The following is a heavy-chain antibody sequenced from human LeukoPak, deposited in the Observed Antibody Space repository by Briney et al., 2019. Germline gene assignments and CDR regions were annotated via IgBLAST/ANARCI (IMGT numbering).Heavy chain of an antibody. CDR3: ARDIVVVAATARFDP. D-gene: IGHD2-15*01. V-gene: IGHV1-18*01. Sequence: SSVKVSCKASGYTFTSYGISWVRQAPGQGLEWMGWISAYNGNTNYAQKLQGRVTMTTDTSTSTAYMELRSLRSDDTAVYYCARDIVVVAATARFDPWGQGTLVTVSS. CDR2: ISAYNGNT. CDR1: GYTFTSYG. J-gene: IGHJ5*02.